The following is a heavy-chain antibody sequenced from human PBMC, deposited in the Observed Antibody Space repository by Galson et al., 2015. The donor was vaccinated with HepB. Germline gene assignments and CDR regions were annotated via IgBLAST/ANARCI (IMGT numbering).Heavy chain of an antibody. J-gene: IGHJ4*02. Sequence: SVKVSCKASGYTFTSYAMHWVRQAPGQRLEWMGWINAGNGNTKYSQKFQGRVTITRDTSASTAYMELSSLRSEDTAVYYCARDPRGSGGIDYWGQGTLVTVSS. CDR1: GYTFTSYA. CDR2: INAGNGNT. CDR3: ARDPRGSGGIDY. V-gene: IGHV1-3*01. D-gene: IGHD2-15*01.